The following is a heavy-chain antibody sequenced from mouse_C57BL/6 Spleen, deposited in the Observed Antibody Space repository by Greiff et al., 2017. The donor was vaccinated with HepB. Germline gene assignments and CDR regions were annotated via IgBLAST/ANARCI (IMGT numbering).Heavy chain of an antibody. CDR2: IWSDGST. D-gene: IGHD2-3*01. J-gene: IGHJ2*01. Sequence: VHLVESGPGLVAPSQSLSITCTVSGFSLTSYGVHWVRQPPGKGLEWLVVIWSDGSTTYNSALKSRLSISKDNSKSQVFLKMNSLQTDDTAMYYCARHYDGYPYYFDYWGQGTTLTVSS. V-gene: IGHV2-6-1*01. CDR3: ARHYDGYPYYFDY. CDR1: GFSLTSYG.